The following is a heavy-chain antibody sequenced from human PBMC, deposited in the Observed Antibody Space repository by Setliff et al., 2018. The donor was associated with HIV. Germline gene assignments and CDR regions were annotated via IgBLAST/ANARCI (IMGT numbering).Heavy chain of an antibody. CDR3: ARDRYDKDDYFDY. V-gene: IGHV1-58*01. Sequence: WASVKVSCKASGFTFTSSAVQWVRQARGQRLEWIGWIVVGSGNTNYAQKFQERVTITRDMSTSTAYMELGSLRSEDTAVYYCARDRYDKDDYFDYWGQGTLVTVSS. CDR1: GFTFTSSA. CDR2: IVVGSGNT. J-gene: IGHJ4*02. D-gene: IGHD3-22*01.